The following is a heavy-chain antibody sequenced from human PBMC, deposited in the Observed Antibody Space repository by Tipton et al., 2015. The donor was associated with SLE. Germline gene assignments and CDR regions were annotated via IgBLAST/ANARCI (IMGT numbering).Heavy chain of an antibody. CDR2: ISSSSSYK. Sequence: GSLRLSCAAPQFIINSYIMNWVRQAPGKGLQWVASISSSSSYKYFADSVKGRFTISRDNSRRSVFLEMNNVRAEDTALYYCAAGDKTDFDAWGLGTLVTVSS. CDR3: AAGDKTDFDA. D-gene: IGHD3-16*01. V-gene: IGHV3-21*01. J-gene: IGHJ4*02. CDR1: QFIINSYI.